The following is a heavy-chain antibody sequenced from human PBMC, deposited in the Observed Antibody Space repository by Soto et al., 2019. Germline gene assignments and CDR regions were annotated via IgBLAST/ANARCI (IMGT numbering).Heavy chain of an antibody. CDR3: ARKYYYGSGSDPAGGNYGMDV. CDR1: GGTFSSYA. CDR2: IIPIFGTA. V-gene: IGHV1-69*12. Sequence: QVQLVQSGAEVKKPGSSVKVSCKASGGTFSSYAISWVRQAPGQGLEWMGGIIPIFGTANYAQKFQGRVTITADEYTSTAYMELSSLRSEDTAVYYCARKYYYGSGSDPAGGNYGMDVWGQGTTVTVSS. D-gene: IGHD3-10*01. J-gene: IGHJ6*02.